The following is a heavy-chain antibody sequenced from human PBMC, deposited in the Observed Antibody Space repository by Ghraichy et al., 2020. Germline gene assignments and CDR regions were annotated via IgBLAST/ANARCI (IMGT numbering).Heavy chain of an antibody. CDR2: VNHGGRA. CDR1: GGSFSAYR. J-gene: IGHJ4*02. Sequence: SETLSLTCAVYGGSFSAYRWNWIRQPPGKGLEWIGEVNHGGRASYNPSLGSRVAISVDASKNQFSLKLRSVTAADTAVYYCVSVIVVGATEIPYFNYWGRGTPVTVSS. CDR3: VSVIVVGATEIPYFNY. V-gene: IGHV4-34*01. D-gene: IGHD1-26*01.